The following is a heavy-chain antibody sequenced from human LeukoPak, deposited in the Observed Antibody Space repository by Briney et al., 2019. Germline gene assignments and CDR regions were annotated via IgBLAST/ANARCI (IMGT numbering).Heavy chain of an antibody. CDR2: ISGSGGYT. Sequence: PGGSLRLSCAVSGFSFSSYAMSWVRQAPEKGLEWVSVISGSGGYTQYADSVKGRFTISRDNSKNTLYLQMNSLRAEDTAVYYCAQVGYCGGGRCITLRDAFDTWGQGTTVTVSS. J-gene: IGHJ3*02. CDR3: AQVGYCGGGRCITLRDAFDT. D-gene: IGHD2-21*01. V-gene: IGHV3-23*01. CDR1: GFSFSSYA.